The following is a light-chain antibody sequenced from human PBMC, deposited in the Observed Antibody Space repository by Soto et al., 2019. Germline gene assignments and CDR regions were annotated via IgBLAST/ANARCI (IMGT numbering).Light chain of an antibody. CDR2: DVS. CDR1: SSDVGGHNY. V-gene: IGLV2-14*03. J-gene: IGLJ1*01. CDR3: ISYTRGFFF. Sequence: QSALTQPASVSGSPGQSITIPCTGTSSDVGGHNYVSWYQQHPGKAPKLILYDVSDRPSGVSSRFSGSRSGNTASLTISGLQAEDEAYYLAISYTRGFFFFRTGTRVPVL.